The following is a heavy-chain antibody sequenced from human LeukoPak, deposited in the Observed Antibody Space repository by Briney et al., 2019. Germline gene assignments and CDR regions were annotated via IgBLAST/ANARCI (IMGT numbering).Heavy chain of an antibody. J-gene: IGHJ6*02. CDR1: GFTFSSYA. V-gene: IGHV3-23*01. CDR3: GKARESSSSTSCYRNGMDV. Sequence: PGGSLRLSCAASGFTFSSYAMFWVRQAPGKGLEWVSAISGTGGNTYYADSVKVRFTISRDKSKNTQYLQMNSLRAEDTAVYYCGKARESSSSTSCYRNGMDVWGQGTRVTVSS. D-gene: IGHD2-2*02. CDR2: ISGTGGNT.